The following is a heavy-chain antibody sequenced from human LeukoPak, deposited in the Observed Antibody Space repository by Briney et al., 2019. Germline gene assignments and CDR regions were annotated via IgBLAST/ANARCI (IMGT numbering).Heavy chain of an antibody. D-gene: IGHD6-19*01. CDR1: GFTFSSYW. V-gene: IGHV3-7*01. CDR2: IKQDGSEK. Sequence: GGSLRLSCAASGFTFSSYWMSWVRQAPGKGLEWVANIKQDGSEKYYVDSVKGRFTISRDNAKNSLYLQMNSLRAEDTAVYYSAREPKGSGWPRDTFDIWGQGTMVTVSS. CDR3: AREPKGSGWPRDTFDI. J-gene: IGHJ3*02.